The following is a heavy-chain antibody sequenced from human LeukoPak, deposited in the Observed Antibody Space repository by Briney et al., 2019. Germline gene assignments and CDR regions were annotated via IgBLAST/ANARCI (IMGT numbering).Heavy chain of an antibody. CDR3: AKGHSSSRDY. D-gene: IGHD6-13*01. CDR1: GFTFDDYA. Sequence: TGGSLRLSCAASGFTFDDYAMHWVRQAPGKGLEWVSGISWNSGSIGYADSVKGRFTISRDNAKNSLYLQMNSLRAEDTAVYYCAKGHSSSRDYWGQGTLVTVSS. J-gene: IGHJ4*02. CDR2: ISWNSGSI. V-gene: IGHV3-9*01.